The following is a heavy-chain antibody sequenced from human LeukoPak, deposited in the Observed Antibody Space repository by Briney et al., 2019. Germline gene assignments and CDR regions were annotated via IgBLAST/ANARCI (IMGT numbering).Heavy chain of an antibody. Sequence: PGRSLRLSCAASGFTLSSYGMHWVRQAPGKGLEWVAVISYDGSNKYYADSVKGRFTISRDNSKNTLYLQMNSLRAEDTAVYYCAKEGAVWGQGTLVTVSS. CDR2: ISYDGSNK. D-gene: IGHD1-26*01. J-gene: IGHJ4*02. CDR1: GFTLSSYG. CDR3: AKEGAV. V-gene: IGHV3-30*18.